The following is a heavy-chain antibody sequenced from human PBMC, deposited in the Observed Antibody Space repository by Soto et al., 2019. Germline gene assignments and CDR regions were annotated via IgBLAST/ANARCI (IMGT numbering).Heavy chain of an antibody. CDR3: ARGTLWFGAHNYGLDV. Sequence: QVQLQESGPGLVKSSGTLSLTCAVSGASISSGHWWRWVRQPPGKGPKWIGDSYHGGITNYSPSLETRVTLSADTSKNQFSLSVDSVTAADTAVYYCARGTLWFGAHNYGLDVWGQGTTVTVSS. J-gene: IGHJ6*02. V-gene: IGHV4-4*02. CDR2: SYHGGIT. CDR1: GASISSGHW. D-gene: IGHD3-10*01.